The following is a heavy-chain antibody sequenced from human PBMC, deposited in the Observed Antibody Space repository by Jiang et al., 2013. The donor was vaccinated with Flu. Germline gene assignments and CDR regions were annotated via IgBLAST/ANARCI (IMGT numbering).Heavy chain of an antibody. V-gene: IGHV4-4*07. J-gene: IGHJ5*02. CDR1: GGSISSYY. CDR2: IYTSGST. CDR3: ARDRGYSGYDWAAWFDP. D-gene: IGHD5-12*01. Sequence: LLKPSETLSLTCTVSGGSISSYYWSWIRQPAGKGLEWIGRIYTSGSTNYNPSLKSRVTMSVDTSKNQFSLKLSSVTAADTAVYYCARDRGYSGYDWAAWFDPWGQGTLVTVSS.